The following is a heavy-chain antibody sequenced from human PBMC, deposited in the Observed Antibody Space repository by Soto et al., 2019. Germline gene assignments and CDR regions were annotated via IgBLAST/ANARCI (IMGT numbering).Heavy chain of an antibody. CDR2: IIPILGIA. CDR3: ARGGQTYNWRYYYMDV. D-gene: IGHD1-20*01. Sequence: SVKVSCKASGGTFSSYTISWVRQAPGQGLEWMGRIIPILGIANYAQKFQGRVTITADKSTSTAYMELSSLRSEDTAVYYCARGGQTYNWRYYYMDVWGKGTTVTVSS. J-gene: IGHJ6*03. CDR1: GGTFSSYT. V-gene: IGHV1-69*02.